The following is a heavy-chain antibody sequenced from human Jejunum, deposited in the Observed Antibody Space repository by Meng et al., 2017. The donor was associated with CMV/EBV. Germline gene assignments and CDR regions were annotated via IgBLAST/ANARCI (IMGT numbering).Heavy chain of an antibody. J-gene: IGHJ4*02. CDR3: ARVEVGITSGDY. V-gene: IGHV1-18*01. CDR2: ISAYTCNT. D-gene: IGHD1-26*01. Sequence: EQSVPDRGCVKKPGAPVTGHCKAYGYTSNNYGITCVRQATGQGLEWMGWISAYTCNTHYAQALEGRVTMTTDTSTSTAYMELGSLRSDDTAVYYCARVEVGITSGDYWGQGTLVTVSS. CDR1: GYTSNNYG.